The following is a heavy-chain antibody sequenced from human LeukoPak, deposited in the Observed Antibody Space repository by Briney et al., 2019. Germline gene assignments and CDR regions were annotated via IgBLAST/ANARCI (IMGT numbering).Heavy chain of an antibody. CDR2: ISRNGGAS. Sequence: GGSLRLSCAASGFTFDEYGMTWVRQAPGKGLEWVSGISRNGGASGYAASVKGRLTISRDNAKNSLYLQMNRLRAEDTAFYYCARGSSFSNYWGQGTLVTVSS. CDR3: ARGSSFSNY. D-gene: IGHD2-2*01. CDR1: GFTFDEYG. V-gene: IGHV3-20*04. J-gene: IGHJ4*02.